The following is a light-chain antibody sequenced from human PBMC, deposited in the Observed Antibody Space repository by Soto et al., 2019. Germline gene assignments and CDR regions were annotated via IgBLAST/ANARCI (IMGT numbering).Light chain of an antibody. Sequence: QSALTQPASVSGSPGQSITISCTGTSSDIGGYNYISWYQQHPGQAPQFIIYDVRNRPSGVSNRFAGSRSGNTASLTISGLQAEDEADYYCSSYTRSSTVIFGGGTKLTVL. J-gene: IGLJ2*01. CDR1: SSDIGGYNY. CDR2: DVR. V-gene: IGLV2-14*03. CDR3: SSYTRSSTVI.